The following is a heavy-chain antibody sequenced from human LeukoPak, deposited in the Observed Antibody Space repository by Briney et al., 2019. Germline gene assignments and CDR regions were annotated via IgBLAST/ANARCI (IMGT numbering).Heavy chain of an antibody. CDR2: ISSSSSYI. J-gene: IGHJ4*02. V-gene: IGHV3-21*01. D-gene: IGHD1-26*01. CDR1: GFTFSSYS. Sequence: GGSLRLPCAASGFTFSSYSMNWVRQAPGKGLEWVSSISSSSSYIYYADSVKGRFTISRDNAKNSLSLQMNSLRAEDTAVYYCASIYSGSYPFVDYWGQGTLVTVSS. CDR3: ASIYSGSYPFVDY.